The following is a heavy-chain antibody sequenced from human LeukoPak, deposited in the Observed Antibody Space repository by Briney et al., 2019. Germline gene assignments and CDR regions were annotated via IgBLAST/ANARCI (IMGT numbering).Heavy chain of an antibody. CDR2: IKQDGSEK. J-gene: IGHJ4*02. V-gene: IGHV3-7*01. Sequence: GGSLRLSCAASGFTFSSYWMSWVRQAPGKGLEWVANIKQDGSEKSYVDSVKGRFTISRDNAKNSLYLQMNSLRDEDTAVYYCAREYSSSSGSVSDYWGQGTLVTVSS. D-gene: IGHD6-6*01. CDR3: AREYSSSSGSVSDY. CDR1: GFTFSSYW.